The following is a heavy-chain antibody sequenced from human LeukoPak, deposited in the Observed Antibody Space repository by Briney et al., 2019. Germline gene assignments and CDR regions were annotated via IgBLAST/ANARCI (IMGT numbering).Heavy chain of an antibody. CDR3: ARAVSMVRGDYDAFDI. CDR1: GYTFTSYG. J-gene: IGHJ3*02. Sequence: ASVKVSCKTSGYTFTSYGISWVRQAPGQGLEWMGWISAYNGNTNYAQKVQGRVTMTTDTSTSTAYMELRSLRSDDTAVYYCARAVSMVRGDYDAFDIWGQGTMVTVSS. CDR2: ISAYNGNT. V-gene: IGHV1-18*01. D-gene: IGHD3-10*01.